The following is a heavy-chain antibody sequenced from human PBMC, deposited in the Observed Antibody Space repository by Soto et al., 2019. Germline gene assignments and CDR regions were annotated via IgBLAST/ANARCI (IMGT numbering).Heavy chain of an antibody. CDR1: GGSISSGGYS. CDR2: IYHSGST. CDR3: ARASTTVTTLDY. Sequence: LSLTCAVSGGSISSGGYSWSWIRQPPGKGLEWIGYIYHSGSTYYNPSLKSRVTISVDRSKNQFSLKLSSVTAADTAVYYCARASTTVTTLDYWGQGTLVTVS. D-gene: IGHD4-17*01. V-gene: IGHV4-30-2*01. J-gene: IGHJ4*02.